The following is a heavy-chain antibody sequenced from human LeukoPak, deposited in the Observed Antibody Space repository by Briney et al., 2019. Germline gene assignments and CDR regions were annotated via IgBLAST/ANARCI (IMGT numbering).Heavy chain of an antibody. J-gene: IGHJ4*02. CDR2: INSDGSST. CDR3: ARSSYSNGEANDY. Sequence: PGGSLRLSCAASGFTFSSYWMHWVRQAPGKGLVWVSRINSDGSSTSYADSVKGLFTISRDNAKNTLYLQMNSLRAEDTAVYYCARSSYSNGEANDYWGQGTLVTVSS. V-gene: IGHV3-74*01. D-gene: IGHD4-11*01. CDR1: GFTFSSYW.